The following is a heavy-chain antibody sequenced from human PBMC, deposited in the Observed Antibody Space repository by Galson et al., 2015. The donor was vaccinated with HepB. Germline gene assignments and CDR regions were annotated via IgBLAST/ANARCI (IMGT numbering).Heavy chain of an antibody. CDR1: GYTFTSYA. Sequence: SVKVSCKASGYTFTSYAMHWVRQAPGQRLEWMGWINAGNGNTKYSQKFQGRVTITRDTSASTAYMELSSLRSEDTAVYYCARVKLVPQVAARSYFDYWGQGTLVTVSS. V-gene: IGHV1-3*01. CDR3: ARVKLVPQVAARSYFDY. CDR2: INAGNGNT. J-gene: IGHJ4*02. D-gene: IGHD6-6*01.